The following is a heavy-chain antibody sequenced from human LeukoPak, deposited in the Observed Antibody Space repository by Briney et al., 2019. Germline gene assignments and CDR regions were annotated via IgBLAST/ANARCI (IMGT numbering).Heavy chain of an antibody. CDR1: GFTFSSYS. CDR3: ARDTFAIAAAGYFDY. J-gene: IGHJ4*02. V-gene: IGHV3-21*01. D-gene: IGHD6-13*01. CDR2: ISSSSSYI. Sequence: GGSLRLSCAASGFTFSSYSMNWVRQAPGKELEWVSSISSSSSYIYYADSVKGRFTISRDNAKNSLYLQMNSLRAEDTAVYYCARDTFAIAAAGYFDYWGQGTLVTVSS.